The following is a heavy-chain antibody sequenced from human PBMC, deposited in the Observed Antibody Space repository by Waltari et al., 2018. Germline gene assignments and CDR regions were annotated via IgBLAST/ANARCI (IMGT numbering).Heavy chain of an antibody. CDR3: SVSLNS. CDR2: IKPDGSET. J-gene: IGHJ4*02. Sequence: EVQLVVSGGGLVQPGKSLRLPCRAPGFTFSSSWMDWVRQAPGKGLEWVANIKPDGSETHYVDSVQGRFTISRDNAQNLLYLQMNSLRAEDAAVYYCSVSLNSWGQGTLVTVSS. V-gene: IGHV3-7*01. CDR1: GFTFSSSW.